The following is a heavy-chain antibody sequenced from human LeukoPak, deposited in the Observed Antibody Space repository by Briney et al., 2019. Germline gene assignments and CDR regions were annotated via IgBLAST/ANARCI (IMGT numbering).Heavy chain of an antibody. V-gene: IGHV1-69*04. D-gene: IGHD3-22*01. Sequence: GASVKVSCKASGGTFSSYAISWVRQAPGQGLEWMGRIIPILGIANYAQKFQGRVTITADKSTSTAYMELSSLRSEDTAVYYCARGIVPDSSGYQGRYGMDVWGQGTTVTVSS. CDR2: IIPILGIA. CDR3: ARGIVPDSSGYQGRYGMDV. CDR1: GGTFSSYA. J-gene: IGHJ6*02.